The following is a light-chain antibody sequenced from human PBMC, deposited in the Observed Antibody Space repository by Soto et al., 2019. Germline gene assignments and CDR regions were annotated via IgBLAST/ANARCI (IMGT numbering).Light chain of an antibody. V-gene: IGKV1-5*01. J-gene: IGKJ4*01. CDR1: QSIMPW. CDR3: QQYNSYSAIT. Sequence: DIQMTQSPSTLYASVGDRVTITCRASQSIMPWLAWYQQKPGKAPKLLIYDASTLESGVPSRFSGSGSGTEFTLTISSLQSDDFATYYCQQYNSYSAITFGGGTRVE. CDR2: DAS.